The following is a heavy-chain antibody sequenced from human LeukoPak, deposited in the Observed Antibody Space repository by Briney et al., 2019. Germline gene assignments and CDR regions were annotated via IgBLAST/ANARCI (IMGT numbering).Heavy chain of an antibody. CDR1: GGSISSYY. D-gene: IGHD2-2*01. J-gene: IGHJ6*02. V-gene: IGHV4-59*01. CDR3: GRGVVDYYYGMDV. Sequence: SETLSLTCTVSGGSISSYYWSWIRQPPGKGLEWIGYIYYSGSTNYNPSLKSRVTISVDTSKNQFSLKLSSVTAADTAVYYCGRGVVDYYYGMDVWGQGTTVTVSS. CDR2: IYYSGST.